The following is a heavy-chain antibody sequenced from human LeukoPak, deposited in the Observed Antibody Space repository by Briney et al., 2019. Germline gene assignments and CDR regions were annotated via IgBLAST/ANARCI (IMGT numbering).Heavy chain of an antibody. Sequence: PGGSLRLSCAASGFTFSSYWTSWVRQAPGKGLEWVANIKQDGSEKYYVDSVKGRFTISRGNAKNSLYLQMNSLRAEDTAVYYCARKVQSWELLDYWGQGTLVTVSS. CDR3: ARKVQSWELLDY. D-gene: IGHD1-26*01. J-gene: IGHJ4*02. V-gene: IGHV3-7*01. CDR2: IKQDGSEK. CDR1: GFTFSSYW.